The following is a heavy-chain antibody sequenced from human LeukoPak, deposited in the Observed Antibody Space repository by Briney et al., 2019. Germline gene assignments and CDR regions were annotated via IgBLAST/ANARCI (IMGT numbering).Heavy chain of an antibody. Sequence: KSSETLSLTCTVSGGSISSDYWSWIRQPPGKGLEWIGYIYYSGRTYYNASLKSRITISVDTSKNQFSLKLSSVTAADTAVYYCARGFYSPHYWGQGTLVSVSS. CDR1: GGSISSDY. CDR2: IYYSGRT. D-gene: IGHD3-3*01. J-gene: IGHJ4*02. CDR3: ARGFYSPHY. V-gene: IGHV4-59*01.